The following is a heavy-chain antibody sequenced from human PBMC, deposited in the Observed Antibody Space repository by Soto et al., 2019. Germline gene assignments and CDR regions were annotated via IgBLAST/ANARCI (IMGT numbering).Heavy chain of an antibody. CDR2: ISGSGGST. J-gene: IGHJ1*01. V-gene: IGHV3-23*01. CDR3: AKAKDSSSWYPGYFQH. Sequence: PGGSLRLSCAASGFTFSSYAMSWVRQAPGKGLEWVSAISGSGGSTYYADSVKGRFTISRDNSKNTLYLQMNSLRAEDTAVYYCAKAKDSSSWYPGYFQHWGQGTLVTVSS. CDR1: GFTFSSYA. D-gene: IGHD6-13*01.